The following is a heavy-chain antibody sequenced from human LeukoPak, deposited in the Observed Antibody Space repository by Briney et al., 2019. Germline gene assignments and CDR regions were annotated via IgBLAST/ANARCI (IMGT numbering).Heavy chain of an antibody. V-gene: IGHV3-21*01. Sequence: GGSLRLSCAASGFTYSNYTMNWVRQAPGKGLEGVSSVSSTSRYQYYSDSLKVRFTISRDNAKHSLFLQMNSLRAEDTAVYYCATSPSWYYDSSVRLDIDRHYFDYWGQGALVTVSS. CDR3: ATSPSWYYDSSVRLDIDRHYFDY. J-gene: IGHJ4*02. CDR2: VSSTSRYQ. D-gene: IGHD3-22*01. CDR1: GFTYSNYT.